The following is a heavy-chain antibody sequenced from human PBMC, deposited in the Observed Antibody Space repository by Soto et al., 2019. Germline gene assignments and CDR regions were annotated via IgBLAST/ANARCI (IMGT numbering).Heavy chain of an antibody. CDR2: IIPIFGTA. Sequence: RASVKVSCKASGGTFSSYAISWVRQAPGQGLEWMGGIIPIFGTANYAQKFQGRVTITADESTSTAYMELSSLRSEDTAVYYCARGGEHIVVAAMDVWGQGTTVTVSS. CDR1: GGTFSSYA. D-gene: IGHD2-21*01. V-gene: IGHV1-69*13. CDR3: ARGGEHIVVAAMDV. J-gene: IGHJ6*02.